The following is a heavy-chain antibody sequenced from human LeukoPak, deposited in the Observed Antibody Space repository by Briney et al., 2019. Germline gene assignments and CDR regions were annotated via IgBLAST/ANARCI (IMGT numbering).Heavy chain of an antibody. V-gene: IGHV4-59*12. CDR2: IYYSGST. Sequence: SETLSLTCTVSGGSISGYYWSWIRQPPGKGLEWIGYIYYSGSTSYNPSLKSRVTVSVDTSKNQFSLKLSSVTAADTAVYYCARGDYILAARGAGDYYYYYMDVWGKGTTVTVSS. J-gene: IGHJ6*03. CDR3: ARGDYILAARGAGDYYYYYMDV. D-gene: IGHD6-13*01. CDR1: GGSISGYY.